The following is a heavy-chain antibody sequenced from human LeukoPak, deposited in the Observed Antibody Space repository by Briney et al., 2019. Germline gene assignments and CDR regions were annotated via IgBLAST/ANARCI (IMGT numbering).Heavy chain of an antibody. CDR1: GGSISSGGYS. D-gene: IGHD3-10*01. Sequence: PSETLSLTCAVSGGSISSGGYSWSWIRQPPGKGLEWIGYIYHSGSTYYNPSLKSRVTISVDTSKNQFSLKLSSVTAADTAVYYCARGEGKLLWFGEPYVKPMDVWGQGTTVTVSS. CDR2: IYHSGST. V-gene: IGHV4-30-2*01. CDR3: ARGEGKLLWFGEPYVKPMDV. J-gene: IGHJ6*02.